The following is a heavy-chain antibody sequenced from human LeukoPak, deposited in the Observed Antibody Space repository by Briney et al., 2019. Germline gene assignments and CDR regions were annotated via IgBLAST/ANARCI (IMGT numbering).Heavy chain of an antibody. CDR2: INPNSGGT. V-gene: IGHV1-2*02. CDR1: GYTFTGYY. CDR3: ARFPPLWFGEFPYPAFDY. J-gene: IGHJ4*02. Sequence: ASVKVSCKASGYTFTGYYMHWVRQAPGQGLEWMGWINPNSGGTNYAQKFQGRVTMTRDTSISTAYMELSRLRSDDTAVYCCARFPPLWFGEFPYPAFDYWGQGTLVTVSS. D-gene: IGHD3-10*01.